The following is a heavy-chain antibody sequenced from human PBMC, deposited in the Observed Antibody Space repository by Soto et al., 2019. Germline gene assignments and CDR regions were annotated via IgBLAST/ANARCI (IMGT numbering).Heavy chain of an antibody. CDR2: INHSGST. V-gene: IGHV4-34*01. CDR3: ARAPHIVVVTAIRFSYFQH. D-gene: IGHD2-21*02. Sequence: SSETLSLTCTVSGGAISSDGYFWSWIRQPPGKGLEWIGEINHSGSTNYNPSLKSRVTISVDTSKNQFSLKLSSVTAADTAVYYCARAPHIVVVTAIRFSYFQHWGQGTLVTVSS. CDR1: GGAISSDGYF. J-gene: IGHJ1*01.